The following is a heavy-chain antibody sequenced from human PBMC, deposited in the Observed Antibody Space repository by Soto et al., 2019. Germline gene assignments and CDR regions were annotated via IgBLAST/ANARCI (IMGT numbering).Heavy chain of an antibody. Sequence: QVQLQQWGAGLLKPSETLSLSCAVYGGSFSGYYWSWIHQPPGKGLEWIGEINHSGSTNYNPSLKSRVTISVDTSKNQFSLKLSSVTAADTAVYYCARARTLWGVTSNWFDPWGQGTRVTVSS. J-gene: IGHJ5*02. D-gene: IGHD3-10*01. CDR3: ARARTLWGVTSNWFDP. CDR2: INHSGST. V-gene: IGHV4-34*01. CDR1: GGSFSGYY.